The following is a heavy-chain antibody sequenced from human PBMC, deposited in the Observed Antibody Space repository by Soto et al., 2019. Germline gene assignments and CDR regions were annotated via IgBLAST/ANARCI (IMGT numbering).Heavy chain of an antibody. V-gene: IGHV1-58*01. D-gene: IGHD1-26*01. CDR1: GFTFTSSA. J-gene: IGHJ6*02. Sequence: SVKVSCKASGFTFTSSAVQWVRQARGQRLEWIGWVVVGSGNTNYAQKFQERVTITRDMSTSTAYMELSSLRSEDTAVYYCAADQSFLGATRYGMDVWGQETKVTVSS. CDR2: VVVGSGNT. CDR3: AADQSFLGATRYGMDV.